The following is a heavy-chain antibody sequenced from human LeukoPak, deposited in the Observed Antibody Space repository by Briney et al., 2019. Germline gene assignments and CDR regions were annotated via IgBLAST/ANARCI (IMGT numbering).Heavy chain of an antibody. V-gene: IGHV1-2*02. Sequence: ASVKVSCKASGYTFTGHYIHWVRQAPGQGLEWMGWINPSSGDTSYAQKFQGTVTMTRDTSISTAYMDLSRLISDDTALYYCARDRGPQWWGSFDYWGQGTLVTVSS. CDR2: INPSSGDT. D-gene: IGHD3-16*01. CDR1: GYTFTGHY. J-gene: IGHJ4*02. CDR3: ARDRGPQWWGSFDY.